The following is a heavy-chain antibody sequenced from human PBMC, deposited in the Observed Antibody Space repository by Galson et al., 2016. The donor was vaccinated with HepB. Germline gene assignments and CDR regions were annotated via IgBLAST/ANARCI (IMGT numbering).Heavy chain of an antibody. D-gene: IGHD6-19*01. CDR1: GGSFNSYA. V-gene: IGHV1-69*06. CDR3: ASSGRWDYYYMDV. CDR2: IIPVFGTT. Sequence: SVKVSCKASGGSFNSYAISWVRQAPGQGPEWMGGIIPVFGTTNYAQKFQGRVTITADKSTSTAYMELSSLRSEDTAVYFCASSGRWDYYYMDVWGKGPTVTVSS. J-gene: IGHJ6*03.